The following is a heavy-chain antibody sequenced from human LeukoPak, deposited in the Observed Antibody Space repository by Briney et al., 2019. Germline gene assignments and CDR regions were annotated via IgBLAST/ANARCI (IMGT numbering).Heavy chain of an antibody. V-gene: IGHV3-21*01. D-gene: IGHD3-22*01. J-gene: IGHJ3*02. CDR1: GFTFSSYS. CDR2: ISSSSSYI. Sequence: PGGSLRLSCAASGFTFSSYSTNWVRQAPGKGLEWVSSISSSSSYIYYADSVKGRFTISRDNAKNSLYLQMNSLRAEDTAVYYCATALSSGYDTFDIWGQGTMVTVSS. CDR3: ATALSSGYDTFDI.